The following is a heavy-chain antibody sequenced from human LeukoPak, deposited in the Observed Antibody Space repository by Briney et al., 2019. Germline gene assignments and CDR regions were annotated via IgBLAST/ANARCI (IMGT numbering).Heavy chain of an antibody. CDR1: GYTFTGYY. J-gene: IGHJ4*02. V-gene: IGHV1-2*02. D-gene: IGHD1-26*01. CDR3: ARVLGGSCHSDY. CDR2: INPNSGGT. Sequence: ASVKVSCRASGYTFTGYYMHWVRQAPGQGLEWMGWINPNSGGTNYAQKFQGRVTMTRDTSISTAYMELSRLRSDDTAVYYCARVLGGSCHSDYWGQGTLVTVSS.